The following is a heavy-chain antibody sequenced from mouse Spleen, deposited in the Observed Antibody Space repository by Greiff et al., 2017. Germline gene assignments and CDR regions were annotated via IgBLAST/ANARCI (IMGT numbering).Heavy chain of an antibody. CDR2: ISSGGSYT. D-gene: IGHD1-2*01. CDR1: GFTFSSYA. Sequence: EVQLQESGGGLVKPGGSLKLSCAASGFTFSSYAMSWVRQTPEKRLEWVATISSGGSYTYYPDSVKGRFTISRDNAKNTLYLQMSSLRSEDTAMYYCARQATARASFDYWGQGTTLTVSS. J-gene: IGHJ2*01. V-gene: IGHV5-9-3*01. CDR3: ARQATARASFDY.